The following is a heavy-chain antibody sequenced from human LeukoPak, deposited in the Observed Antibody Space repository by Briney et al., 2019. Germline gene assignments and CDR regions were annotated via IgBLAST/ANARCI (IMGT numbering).Heavy chain of an antibody. Sequence: PGGSLRLSCAASGFPFSTSAMNWVRQTPGTGLEWVSSISGGGANTFYGDSVKGRFTISRDNSKNTVFLQMNSLTVEDTAIYYCAKEGPADGFGYFHSWGPGTLVTVSS. J-gene: IGHJ4*02. D-gene: IGHD6-13*01. CDR1: GFPFSTSA. CDR2: ISGGGANT. CDR3: AKEGPADGFGYFHS. V-gene: IGHV3-23*01.